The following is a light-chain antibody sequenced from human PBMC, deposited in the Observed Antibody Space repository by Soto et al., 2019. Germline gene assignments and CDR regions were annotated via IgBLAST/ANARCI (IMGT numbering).Light chain of an antibody. CDR2: DAS. J-gene: IGKJ2*01. V-gene: IGKV3-11*01. Sequence: EIVLTQSPATLSLSPGERATLACRASQSVSSYLAWYQQKPGQVPRLLIYDASNRATGIPARFSGSWSGTAFTLTISSLEPEDFAVYYCQQRSNWPPYTFGQGTKLEIK. CDR1: QSVSSY. CDR3: QQRSNWPPYT.